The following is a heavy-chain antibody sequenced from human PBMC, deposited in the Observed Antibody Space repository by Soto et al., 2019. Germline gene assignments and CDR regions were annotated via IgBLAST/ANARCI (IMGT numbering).Heavy chain of an antibody. V-gene: IGHV5-10-1*01. D-gene: IGHD3-10*01. CDR3: ARHQSGSGNSNFDF. J-gene: IGHJ4*02. CDR1: EYSFRIYW. CDR2: FDPNDSFA. Sequence: GESLKISCQAFEYSFRIYWISWVRPKPGGGLEWMGRFDPNDSFATYSPSFEGHVSMSVHKSTNIVYLQWRSLRASDTATYYCARHQSGSGNSNFDFWGQGTPVTVSS.